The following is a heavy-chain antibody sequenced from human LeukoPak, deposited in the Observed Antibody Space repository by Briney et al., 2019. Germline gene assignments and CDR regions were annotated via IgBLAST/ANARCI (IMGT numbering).Heavy chain of an antibody. D-gene: IGHD5-12*01. CDR3: ARSRGVSGYDFAY. CDR2: ISYDGSNK. CDR1: GFTFSSYT. V-gene: IGHV3-30-3*01. Sequence: GGSLRPSCAASGFTFSSYTMHWVRQAPGKGLEWVALISYDGSNKYYVDSVKGRFTISRDNSKNTLYLQMNSLRVEDTAVYYCARSRGVSGYDFAYWGQGTLVTVSS. J-gene: IGHJ4*02.